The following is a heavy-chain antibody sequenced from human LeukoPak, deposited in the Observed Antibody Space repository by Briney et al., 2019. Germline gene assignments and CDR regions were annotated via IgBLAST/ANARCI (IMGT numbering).Heavy chain of an antibody. J-gene: IGHJ3*01. CDR1: GFTFSSYW. Sequence: WGSLRLSCAASGFTFSSYWMHWVRQAPGKGLVWVSRINSDGSSTSYADSVRGRFSISRDNAKNTLYLQMGSLTAEDMAVYYGARATSLSRPFDFWGQGTMVNVSS. CDR2: INSDGSST. V-gene: IGHV3-74*01. D-gene: IGHD3-10*01. CDR3: ARATSLSRPFDF.